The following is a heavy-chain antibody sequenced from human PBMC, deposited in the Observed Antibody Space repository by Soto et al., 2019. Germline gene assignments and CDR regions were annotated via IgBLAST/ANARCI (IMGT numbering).Heavy chain of an antibody. J-gene: IGHJ4*02. D-gene: IGHD6-19*01. Sequence: QVQLVQSGAEVKKPGASVKVSFKASGYTFTTYGISWVRQAPGQGLEWMGWINGYNGNTNYAQKLQGRVTMTTDTSTSTAYMALRSLRSDDTAVYYCARDPVAGTYFDYWGQGTLVTVSS. V-gene: IGHV1-18*01. CDR2: INGYNGNT. CDR3: ARDPVAGTYFDY. CDR1: GYTFTTYG.